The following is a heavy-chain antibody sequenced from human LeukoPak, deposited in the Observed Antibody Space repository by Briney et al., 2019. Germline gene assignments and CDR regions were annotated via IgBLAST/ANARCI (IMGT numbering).Heavy chain of an antibody. CDR2: IYHSGIT. D-gene: IGHD1-14*01. J-gene: IGHJ4*02. CDR3: AREGPDRKIDY. Sequence: SGTLSLTCDVSGGSISSTYWWTWVRQSPGKGLEWIGEIYHSGITNYNPSLKSRVTMSVDKPKNHFSLKLSSVTAADTAVYYCAREGPDRKIDYWGQGTLVTVSS. V-gene: IGHV4-4*02. CDR1: GGSISSTYW.